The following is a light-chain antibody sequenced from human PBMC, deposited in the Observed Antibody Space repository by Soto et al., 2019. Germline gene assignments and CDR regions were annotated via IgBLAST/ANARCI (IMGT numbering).Light chain of an antibody. Sequence: EIVMTQSPATLSVSPGERATLSCRASQSVSSNLSLYQQKPGQSPRRLIYGASTRATGIPARFSGSGSGTDFTLTISRLEPEDVAVYYCQHYGSSPPYTFGQGTKVDIK. CDR1: QSVSSN. V-gene: IGKV3-15*01. CDR3: QHYGSSPPYT. J-gene: IGKJ2*01. CDR2: GAS.